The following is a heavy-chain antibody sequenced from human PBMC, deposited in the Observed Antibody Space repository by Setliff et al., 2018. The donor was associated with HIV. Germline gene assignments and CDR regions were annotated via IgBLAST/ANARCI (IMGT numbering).Heavy chain of an antibody. CDR2: IWPDDSDT. CDR1: GYTFNSYW. D-gene: IGHD4-17*01. V-gene: IGHV5-51*01. CDR3: ATSDYGGNSGHFQH. J-gene: IGHJ1*01. Sequence: PGESLKISCKASGYTFNSYWIGWVRQMPGNGLEWVGLIWPDDSDTIYSPSFQGHVTISADKSISTAYLRWSSLKASDSAIYYCATSDYGGNSGHFQHWGQGTLVTVSS.